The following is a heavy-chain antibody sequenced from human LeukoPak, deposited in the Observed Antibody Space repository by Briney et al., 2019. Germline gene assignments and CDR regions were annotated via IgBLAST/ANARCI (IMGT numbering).Heavy chain of an antibody. CDR1: GFIFTGYY. V-gene: IGHV1-2*02. CDR3: ARHPYSGSYHFDY. Sequence: ASVKVSCKASGFIFTGYYMHWVRQAPGQGLEWMGWINPNSGGTNSAQKFQGRVTMTRDTSISTAYMELSRLTSDDTAVYYCARHPYSGSYHFDYWGQGTLVTVSS. D-gene: IGHD1-26*01. J-gene: IGHJ4*02. CDR2: INPNSGGT.